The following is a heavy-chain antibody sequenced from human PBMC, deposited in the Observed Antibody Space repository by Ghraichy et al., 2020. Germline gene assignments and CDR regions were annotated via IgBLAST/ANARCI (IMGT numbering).Heavy chain of an antibody. J-gene: IGHJ5*02. Sequence: ASVKVSCKASGYTFSSYGISWVRQAPGQGLEWMGWISGYNGDTRYAQRLQGRFTMTTDTSTSTVYMELRSLKSDDTAVYYCARDWELRGHGCSGNSCDSYEFFDPWGQGTLITVSS. CDR3: ARDWELRGHGCSGNSCDSYEFFDP. V-gene: IGHV1-18*01. CDR1: GYTFSSYG. CDR2: ISGYNGDT. D-gene: IGHD2-15*01.